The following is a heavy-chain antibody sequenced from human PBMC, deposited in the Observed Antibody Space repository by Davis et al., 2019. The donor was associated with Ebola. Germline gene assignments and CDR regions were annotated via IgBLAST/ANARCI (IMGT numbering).Heavy chain of an antibody. V-gene: IGHV3-33*01. D-gene: IGHD1/OR15-1a*01. Sequence: GESLKISCAASGFTFSAYGIHWVRQAPGKGLEWVSIIWFDGSKQYYADSVKGRFTISRDNSKNTVYLEMNSLRVEDTAVYYCARDRNWNIAYYYYYMDVWGKGTTVTVYS. CDR2: IWFDGSKQ. CDR3: ARDRNWNIAYYYYYMDV. CDR1: GFTFSAYG. J-gene: IGHJ6*03.